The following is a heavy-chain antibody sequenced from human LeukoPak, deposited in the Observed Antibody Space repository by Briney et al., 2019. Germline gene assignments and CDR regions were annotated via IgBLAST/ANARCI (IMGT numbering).Heavy chain of an antibody. V-gene: IGHV4-59*01. J-gene: IGHJ5*02. CDR3: ARGGYGSGSYLYWFDP. Sequence: SETLSLTCTVSGGSIRSYYWSWLRQPPGKGLEWIGYIYYSGSTNYNPSLKSRVTISVDTSKNQFSLKLSSVTAADTAVYYCARGGYGSGSYLYWFDPWGQGTQVTVSS. CDR1: GGSIRSYY. D-gene: IGHD3-10*01. CDR2: IYYSGST.